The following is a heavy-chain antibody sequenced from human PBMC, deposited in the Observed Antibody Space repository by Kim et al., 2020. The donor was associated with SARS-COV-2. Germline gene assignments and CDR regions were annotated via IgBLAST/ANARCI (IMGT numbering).Heavy chain of an antibody. J-gene: IGHJ2*01. D-gene: IGHD7-27*01. CDR3: ARDPSWDWYFDL. V-gene: IGHV3-30*15. Sequence: YGDSVGGRFTTSRDNSKTTLYLQMSSLRPEDTAVYYCARDPSWDWYFDLWGRGTLVTVSS.